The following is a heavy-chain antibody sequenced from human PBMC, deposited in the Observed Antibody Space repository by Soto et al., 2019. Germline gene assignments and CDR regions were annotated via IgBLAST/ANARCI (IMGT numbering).Heavy chain of an antibody. V-gene: IGHV3-30*02. J-gene: IGHJ4*02. Sequence: QVQLVESGGGAVQPGGSLRLSCVASGFSFTTYAMHWVRQAPGKGLEWVALIKQNGNDKSYADSVKGRFTVSRDNSKNTVYLQMNSLRDEDAAVYYCVKDDSSGYYYVDYWGQGNLVTVSS. CDR1: GFSFTTYA. CDR3: VKDDSSGYYYVDY. CDR2: IKQNGNDK. D-gene: IGHD3-22*01.